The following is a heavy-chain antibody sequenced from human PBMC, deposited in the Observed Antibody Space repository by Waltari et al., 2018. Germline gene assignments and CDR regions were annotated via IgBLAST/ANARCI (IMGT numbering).Heavy chain of an antibody. CDR3: ARNDYSSGWYSDY. J-gene: IGHJ4*02. Sequence: QLQLQESGPGLVKPSETLSLTCTVSGGSISSSSYYWGWPRQPPGKGLEWIGSIYYSGSTYYNPSLKSRVTISVDTSKNQFSLKLSSVTAADTAVYYCARNDYSSGWYSDYWGQGTLVTVSS. CDR2: IYYSGST. D-gene: IGHD6-19*01. CDR1: GGSISSSSYY. V-gene: IGHV4-39*01.